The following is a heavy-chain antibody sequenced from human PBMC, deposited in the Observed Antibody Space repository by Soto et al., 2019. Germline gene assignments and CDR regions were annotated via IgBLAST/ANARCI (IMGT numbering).Heavy chain of an antibody. CDR2: IYHSGST. D-gene: IGHD6-19*01. Sequence: PSETLSLTCAVSGGPISSSNWWSWVRQPPGKGLEWIGEIYHSGSTNYNPSLKSRVTISVDKSKNQFSLKLSSVTAADTAVYYCASFHPVAGYSSGWSPPDYWGQGTLVTVSS. V-gene: IGHV4-4*02. CDR1: GGPISSSNW. J-gene: IGHJ4*02. CDR3: ASFHPVAGYSSGWSPPDY.